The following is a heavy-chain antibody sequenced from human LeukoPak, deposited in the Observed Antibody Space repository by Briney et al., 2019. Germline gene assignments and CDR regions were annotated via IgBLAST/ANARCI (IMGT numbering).Heavy chain of an antibody. V-gene: IGHV4-34*01. CDR2: IYHSGST. CDR3: ARVRPYDFWSGPFDY. J-gene: IGHJ4*02. D-gene: IGHD3-3*01. Sequence: PSETLSLTCAVYGGSFSGYYWSWIRQPPGKGLEWIGYIYHSGSTYYNPSLKSRVTISVDRSKNQFSLKLSSVTAADTAVYYCARVRPYDFWSGPFDYWGQGTLVTVSS. CDR1: GGSFSGYY.